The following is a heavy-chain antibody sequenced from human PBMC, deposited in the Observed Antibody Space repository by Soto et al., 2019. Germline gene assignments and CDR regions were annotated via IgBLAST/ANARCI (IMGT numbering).Heavy chain of an antibody. CDR3: ARDRWTQGGGSCFDY. CDR2: IWYDGSNK. CDR1: GFTFSSYG. V-gene: IGHV3-33*01. J-gene: IGHJ4*02. Sequence: GGSLRLSCAASGFTFSSYGMHWVRQAPGKGLEWVAVIWYDGSNKYYADSVKGRFTISRDNSKNTLYLQMNSLRAEDTAVYYCARDRWTQGGGSCFDYWGQGTLVTVSS. D-gene: IGHD2-15*01.